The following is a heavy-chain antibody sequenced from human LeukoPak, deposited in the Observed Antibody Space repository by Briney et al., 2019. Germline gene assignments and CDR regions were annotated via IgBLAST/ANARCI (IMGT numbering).Heavy chain of an antibody. Sequence: GGSLRLSCAASAFTLSDFWMHWVRQAPGSGLVWVSRINGDGKITNYADSVKGRFTITRDNAKNTLYLQMNSLRAEDTATYFCATGANGRYGKFDFWGQGALVTVSS. V-gene: IGHV3-74*01. CDR2: INGDGKIT. D-gene: IGHD1-26*01. CDR3: ATGANGRYGKFDF. CDR1: AFTLSDFW. J-gene: IGHJ4*02.